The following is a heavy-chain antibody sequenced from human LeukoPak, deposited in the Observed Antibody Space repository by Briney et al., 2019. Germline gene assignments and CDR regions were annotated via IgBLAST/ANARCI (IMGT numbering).Heavy chain of an antibody. Sequence: PGGSLRLSCAASGFTVSTNYMTWVRQAPGKGLEWVSVIYSGGGGTTHYADSVKGRFTISRDNSKNTVSLQMNSLTAEDTAIYYCARDNGLNWFGPWGQGTLVTVSS. J-gene: IGHJ5*02. V-gene: IGHV3-53*01. CDR1: GFTVSTNY. CDR3: ARDNGLNWFGP. CDR2: IYSGGGGTT.